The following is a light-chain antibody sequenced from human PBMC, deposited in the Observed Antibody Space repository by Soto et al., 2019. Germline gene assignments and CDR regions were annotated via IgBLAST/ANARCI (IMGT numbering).Light chain of an antibody. J-gene: IGKJ5*01. Sequence: EIFLTQSPDTLSLSPGERATLSCRATQSVTNYIAWYQQRPGQAPRLLIYDTSNRATGIPARFSGSGSGTDFTLTISRLEPEDFAVYYCQQYGYSPITFGQGTRLEIK. V-gene: IGKV3-11*01. CDR1: QSVTNY. CDR2: DTS. CDR3: QQYGYSPIT.